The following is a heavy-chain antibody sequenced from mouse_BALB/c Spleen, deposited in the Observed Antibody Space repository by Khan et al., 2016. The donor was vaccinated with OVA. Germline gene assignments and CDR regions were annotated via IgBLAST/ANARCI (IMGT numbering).Heavy chain of an antibody. CDR1: GYSITSDYA. Sequence: EVQLQESGPGLVKPSQSLSLTCTVTGYSITSDYAWNWIRQFPGNKLEWMGYISYSGSSSYYPSLKSRISITRDTSKNQFFLQLNSKATEDTATDYYARGRTYWGQGTSVTVSS. J-gene: IGHJ4*01. V-gene: IGHV3-2*02. CDR2: ISYSGSS. CDR3: ARGRTY.